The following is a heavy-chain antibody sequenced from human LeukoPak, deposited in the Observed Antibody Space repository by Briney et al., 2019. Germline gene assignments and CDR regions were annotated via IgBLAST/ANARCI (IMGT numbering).Heavy chain of an antibody. CDR3: ARDLTMVRGARYRPYNWFDP. V-gene: IGHV1-69*13. D-gene: IGHD3-10*01. J-gene: IGHJ5*02. CDR2: IIPIFGTA. Sequence: SVKVSCKASGGTFSSYAISGVRQAPGQGLEWMGGIIPIFGTANYAQKFQGRVTITADESTSTAYMELSSLRSEDTAVYYCARDLTMVRGARYRPYNWFDPWGRGTLVTVSP. CDR1: GGTFSSYA.